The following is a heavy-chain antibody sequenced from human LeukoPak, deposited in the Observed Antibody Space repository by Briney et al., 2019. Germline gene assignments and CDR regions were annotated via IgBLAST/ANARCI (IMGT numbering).Heavy chain of an antibody. V-gene: IGHV1-18*01. CDR1: GYSFTSNG. D-gene: IGHD1-1*01. J-gene: IGHJ4*02. CDR2: ISAYNGNT. Sequence: GASVKVSCKASGYSFTSNGISWLRQAPGQGLEWMGWISAYNGNTNYAQKLQGRVTMTTDTSTSTAYMELRSLRSDDTAVYYCARTRNNWNGLEYWGQGTLVTVSS. CDR3: ARTRNNWNGLEY.